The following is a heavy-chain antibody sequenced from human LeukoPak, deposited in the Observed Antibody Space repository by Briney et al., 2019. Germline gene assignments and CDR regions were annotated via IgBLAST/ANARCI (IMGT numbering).Heavy chain of an antibody. Sequence: ASVKVSCKASGYTFTSYKIHWVRQAPGQGLDWVAWMNPNNGDTGYAQNFQDRVTLTRDTSISTAYMELSSLSSEDTAVYYCARGHRPRGYSSSWYEGWFDPWGQGTLVTVSS. CDR3: ARGHRPRGYSSSWYEGWFDP. V-gene: IGHV1-8*02. D-gene: IGHD6-13*01. CDR1: GYTFTSYK. CDR2: MNPNNGDT. J-gene: IGHJ5*02.